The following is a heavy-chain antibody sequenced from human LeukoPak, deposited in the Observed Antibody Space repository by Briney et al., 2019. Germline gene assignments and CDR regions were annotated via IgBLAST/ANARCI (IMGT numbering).Heavy chain of an antibody. V-gene: IGHV3-23*01. CDR1: GFTFSSYG. Sequence: PGGSLRLSCAASGFTFSSYGMSWVRQAPGKGLEWASAISGSGGSTYYADSVKGRFTISRDNSKNTLYLQMNSLRAEDTAVYYCAKKDGTGYRPDYWGQGTLVTVSS. CDR3: AKKDGTGYRPDY. CDR2: ISGSGGST. J-gene: IGHJ4*02. D-gene: IGHD3/OR15-3a*01.